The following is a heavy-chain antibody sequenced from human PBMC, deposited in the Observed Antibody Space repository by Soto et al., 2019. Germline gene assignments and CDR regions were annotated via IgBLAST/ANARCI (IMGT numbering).Heavy chain of an antibody. CDR3: ASPSIPEWELLEYYFDY. Sequence: GGSLRLSCAASGFTFSSYAMHWVRQAPGKGLEWVAVISYDGSNKYYADSVKGRFTISRDNSKNTLYLQMNSLRAEDTAVYYCASPSIPEWELLEYYFDYWGQGTLVTVSS. D-gene: IGHD1-26*01. CDR2: ISYDGSNK. V-gene: IGHV3-30-3*01. CDR1: GFTFSSYA. J-gene: IGHJ4*02.